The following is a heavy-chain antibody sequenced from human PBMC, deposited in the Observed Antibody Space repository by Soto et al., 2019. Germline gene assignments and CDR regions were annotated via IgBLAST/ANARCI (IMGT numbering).Heavy chain of an antibody. CDR1: GGTFSNYP. D-gene: IGHD5-12*01. V-gene: IGHV1-69*12. J-gene: IGHJ2*01. CDR3: ARGNHRWLQLWYFDL. Sequence: QVQLVQSGAEVKKPGSSVKVSCKASGGTFSNYPISWVRQAPGQGLEWMGGIIPIFGTVNYAQKFQGRVTITADESTSTAYMELSSLRSEDTAVYYCARGNHRWLQLWYFDLCGRGTLVTVS. CDR2: IIPIFGTV.